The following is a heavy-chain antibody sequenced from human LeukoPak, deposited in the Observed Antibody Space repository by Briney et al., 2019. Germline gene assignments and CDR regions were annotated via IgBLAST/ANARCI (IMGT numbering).Heavy chain of an antibody. CDR2: IYTSGST. D-gene: IGHD4-23*01. CDR3: ARSHDYGGNPHFDY. J-gene: IGHJ4*02. V-gene: IGHV4-4*07. CDR1: GGSISSYY. Sequence: SQTLSLTCTVSGGSISSYYWSWIRQPAGKGLEWIGRIYTSGSTNYNPSLKSRVTMSVDTSKNQFSLKLSSVTAADTAVYYCARSHDYGGNPHFDYWGQGTLVTVSS.